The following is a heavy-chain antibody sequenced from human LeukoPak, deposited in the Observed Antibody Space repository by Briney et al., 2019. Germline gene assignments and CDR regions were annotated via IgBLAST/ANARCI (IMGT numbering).Heavy chain of an antibody. CDR3: ATTYPSPGIYYYGMDV. CDR2: ISWNSDRI. Sequence: PGGSLRLSCAASGFTFEDYAMHWVRQGPGKGLEWVSGISWNSDRIGYADSVKGRFTISRDNAKNSLYLQMNSLRVEDTALCYCATTYPSPGIYYYGMDVWGQGTTVTVSS. J-gene: IGHJ6*02. CDR1: GFTFEDYA. D-gene: IGHD2/OR15-2a*01. V-gene: IGHV3-9*01.